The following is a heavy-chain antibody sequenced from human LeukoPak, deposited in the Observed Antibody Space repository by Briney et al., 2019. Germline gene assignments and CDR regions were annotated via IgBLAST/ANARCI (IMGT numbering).Heavy chain of an antibody. CDR3: ARDRASSSSFGDY. D-gene: IGHD6-6*01. CDR2: INAYNGNT. Sequence: ASVKVSCKASGYTFTSYCISWVRQAPGQGLEWMGWINAYNGNTNYAQKLQGRCTMTTDTSTSTGYMELRSLRSDDTAVYYCARDRASSSSFGDYWGQGTLVTVS. CDR1: GYTFTSYC. V-gene: IGHV1-18*01. J-gene: IGHJ4*02.